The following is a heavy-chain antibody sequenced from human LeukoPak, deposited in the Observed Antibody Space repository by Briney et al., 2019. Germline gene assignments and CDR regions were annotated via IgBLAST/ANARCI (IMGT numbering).Heavy chain of an antibody. V-gene: IGHV3-30-3*01. Sequence: GGSLRLSCAASGFTFSSYAMHWVRQAPGKGLEWVAVISYDGSNKYYADSVKGRFTISRDNSKNTLYLQMNSLRAEDTAVYYCARAEYCSGGSCYPPNYYGMDVWGQGTTVTVSS. CDR3: ARAEYCSGGSCYPPNYYGMDV. CDR1: GFTFSSYA. J-gene: IGHJ6*02. D-gene: IGHD2-15*01. CDR2: ISYDGSNK.